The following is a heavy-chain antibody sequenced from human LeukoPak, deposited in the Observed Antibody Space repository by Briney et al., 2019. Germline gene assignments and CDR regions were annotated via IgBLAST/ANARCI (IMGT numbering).Heavy chain of an antibody. V-gene: IGHV4-39*01. CDR2: IYYSGSA. J-gene: IGHJ4*02. CDR1: GNSVRSSSFY. D-gene: IGHD3-3*01. CDR3: VSTLRFLPYRRFDY. Sequence: SETLSLTCTVSGNSVRSSSFYWGWIRQPPGKGLGWIGSIYYSGSAYSNPSLKSRVTISGDASRNQFSLRLSSVTAADTAVYYCVSTLRFLPYRRFDYWGQGTLVTVSS.